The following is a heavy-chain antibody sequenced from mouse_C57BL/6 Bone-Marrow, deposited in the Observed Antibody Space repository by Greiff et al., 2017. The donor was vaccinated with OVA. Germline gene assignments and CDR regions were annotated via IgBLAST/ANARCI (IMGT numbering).Heavy chain of an antibody. CDR1: GFTFSSYG. V-gene: IGHV5-6*02. Sequence: EVKLVESGGDLVKPGGSLKLSCAASGFTFSSYGMSWVRQTPDKRLEWVATISSGGSYTYYPDSVKGRFTISRDNAKNTLYLQMSSLKSEDTAMYYCARDWDGNPHAMDYWGQGTSVTVSS. J-gene: IGHJ4*01. CDR2: ISSGGSYT. D-gene: IGHD2-1*01. CDR3: ARDWDGNPHAMDY.